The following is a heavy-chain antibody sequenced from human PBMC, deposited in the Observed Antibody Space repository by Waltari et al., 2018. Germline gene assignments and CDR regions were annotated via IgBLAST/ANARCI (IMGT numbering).Heavy chain of an antibody. CDR2: ISYDGSNK. V-gene: IGHV3-30*01. J-gene: IGHJ4*02. D-gene: IGHD6-13*01. Sequence: QVQLVESGGGVVQPGRCLRLSCAASGFSFSSYDLHWVRQAPGKGLEWVAVISYDGSNKYDADSVKGRFTISRDNSKNTLYLQMNSLRAEDTAVYYCARDWIAAAGTLDYWGQGTLVTVSS. CDR1: GFSFSSYD. CDR3: ARDWIAAAGTLDY.